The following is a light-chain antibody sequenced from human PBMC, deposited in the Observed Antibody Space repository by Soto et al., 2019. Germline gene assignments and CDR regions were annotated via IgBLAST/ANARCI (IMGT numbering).Light chain of an antibody. V-gene: IGLV2-14*03. Sequence: QSALTQPASVSGSPGQSITMSCTGTSSDFGGYNFVSWYQHHPGKAPKLIIFDVSHRPSGVSNRFSGSKSDNTASLTISGLQAEDEAVYYCSSYTIVQLLVFGGGTKLTVL. CDR2: DVS. CDR1: SSDFGGYNF. CDR3: SSYTIVQLLV. J-gene: IGLJ2*01.